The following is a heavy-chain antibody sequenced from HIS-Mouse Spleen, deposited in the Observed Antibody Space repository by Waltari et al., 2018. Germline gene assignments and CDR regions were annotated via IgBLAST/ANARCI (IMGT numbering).Heavy chain of an antibody. CDR2: INHRGST. Sequence: QVQLQQWGAGLLKPSETLSLTCAVYGGSFRGYYWSWIRPPPGKGLEWIGEINHRGSTNYNPSLKSRVTISVDTSKNQFSLKLSSVTAADTAVYYCASLCDYYYYGMDVWGQGTTVTVSS. V-gene: IGHV4-34*01. J-gene: IGHJ6*02. CDR1: GGSFRGYY. CDR3: ASLCDYYYYGMDV. D-gene: IGHD3-10*02.